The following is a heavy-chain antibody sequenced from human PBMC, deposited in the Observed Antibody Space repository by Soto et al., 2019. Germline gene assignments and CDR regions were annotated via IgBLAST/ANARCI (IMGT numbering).Heavy chain of an antibody. CDR2: INHSGST. CDR3: ARATIVLVPAAMVSHWFDP. Sequence: SETLSLTCAVYGGSFSGYYWSWIRQPPGKGLEWIGEINHSGSTNYNPSLKSRVTISVDTSKNQFSLKLSSVTAADMAVYYCARATIVLVPAAMVSHWFDPWGQGTLVTVSS. V-gene: IGHV4-34*01. D-gene: IGHD2-2*01. CDR1: GGSFSGYY. J-gene: IGHJ5*02.